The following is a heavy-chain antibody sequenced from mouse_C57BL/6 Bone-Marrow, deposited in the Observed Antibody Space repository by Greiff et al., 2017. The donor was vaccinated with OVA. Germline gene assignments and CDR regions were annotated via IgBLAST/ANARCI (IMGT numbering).Heavy chain of an antibody. J-gene: IGHJ2*01. CDR1: GFNIKDDY. V-gene: IGHV14-4*01. Sequence: EVKLQESGAELVRPGASVKLSCTASGFNIKDDYMHWVKQRPEQGLEWIGWIDPENGDTEYASKFQGKATITADTSSNTAYLQLSSLTSEDTAVYYCRMVKGYYFDYWGQGTTLTVSS. CDR2: IDPENGDT. CDR3: RMVKGYYFDY. D-gene: IGHD2-2*01.